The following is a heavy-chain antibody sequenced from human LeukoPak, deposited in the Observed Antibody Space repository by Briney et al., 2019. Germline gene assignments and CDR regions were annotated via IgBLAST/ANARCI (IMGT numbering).Heavy chain of an antibody. CDR3: ARGAQLTDY. CDR2: IGPDGGTT. V-gene: IGHV3-64*01. D-gene: IGHD6-13*01. CDR1: GFTMHTYG. Sequence: PGGSLRLSCAASGFTMHTYGMHWVRQAPGKGLEYVSGIGPDGGTTHYANSVTGRFTISRDNSNYMVYLQMVSLTADDMGVYYCARGAQLTDYWGQGTLVTVSS. J-gene: IGHJ4*02.